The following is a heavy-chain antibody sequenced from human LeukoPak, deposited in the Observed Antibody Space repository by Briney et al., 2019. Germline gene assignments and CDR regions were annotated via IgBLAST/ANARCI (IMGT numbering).Heavy chain of an antibody. CDR2: IWYDGSNK. J-gene: IGHJ4*02. CDR1: GFTSSSYG. V-gene: IGHV3-33*06. CDR3: AKAAGYYGSGSYRDY. Sequence: PGGSLRLSCAASGFTSSSYGMHWVRQAPGKGLEWVAVIWYDGSNKYYADSVKGRFTISRDNSKNTLYLQMNSLRAEDTAVYYCAKAAGYYGSGSYRDYWGQGTLVTVSS. D-gene: IGHD3-10*01.